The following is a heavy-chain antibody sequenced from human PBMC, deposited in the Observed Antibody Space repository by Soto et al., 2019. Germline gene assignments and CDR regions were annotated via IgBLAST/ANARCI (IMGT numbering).Heavy chain of an antibody. Sequence: GESLRLSCAASGFTFSSYAMSWVRQAPGKGLEWVSAISGSGGSTYYADSVKGRFTISRANTKNTLYLQMNSLRAEDAAVYYCAKEGGASGIPFDYWGQGTLVTVSS. CDR3: AKEGGASGIPFDY. CDR1: GFTFSSYA. V-gene: IGHV3-23*01. D-gene: IGHD3-10*01. J-gene: IGHJ4*02. CDR2: ISGSGGST.